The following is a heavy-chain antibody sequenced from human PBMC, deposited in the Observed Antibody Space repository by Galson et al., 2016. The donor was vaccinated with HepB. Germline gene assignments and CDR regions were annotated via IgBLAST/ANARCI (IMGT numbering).Heavy chain of an antibody. V-gene: IGHV3-23*01. J-gene: IGHJ4*02. Sequence: LRLSCAASGFTFSSFAMSWVRQAPGKGLQWVSGITDSGDNTYYADSVRGRFTISRDNSKNTLYLEMNSLRAEDTALYYCAKSATVTDGIDDWGQGTLVTVSS. CDR2: ITDSGDNT. D-gene: IGHD4-17*01. CDR3: AKSATVTDGIDD. CDR1: GFTFSSFA.